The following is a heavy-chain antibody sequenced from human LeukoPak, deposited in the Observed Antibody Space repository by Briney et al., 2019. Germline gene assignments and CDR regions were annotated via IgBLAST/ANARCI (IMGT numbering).Heavy chain of an antibody. V-gene: IGHV3-33*08. J-gene: IGHJ3*02. Sequence: GGSLRLSCAASGFTFSSYGMHWVRQAPGKGLEWVAVIWYDGSNKYYADSVKGRFTISRDNSKNTLYLQMNSLKTEDTAVYYCGRWENGVGNAFDIWGQGTMVTVSS. CDR1: GFTFSSYG. CDR3: GRWENGVGNAFDI. D-gene: IGHD3-3*01. CDR2: IWYDGSNK.